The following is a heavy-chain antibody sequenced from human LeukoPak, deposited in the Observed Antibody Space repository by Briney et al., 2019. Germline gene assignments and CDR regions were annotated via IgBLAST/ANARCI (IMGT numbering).Heavy chain of an antibody. CDR1: GGSISSYY. Sequence: SEALSLTCTVSGGSISSYYWTWVRQPPGKGLEGIGYFYHVGSANYNPSFTSRVTISVDTSKNHFSLKLPSVTAPDTAVYYCARLGRLGEYDYGDYWGQGSLVIVSS. D-gene: IGHD3-16*01. CDR2: FYHVGSA. CDR3: ARLGRLGEYDYGDY. V-gene: IGHV4-59*08. J-gene: IGHJ4*02.